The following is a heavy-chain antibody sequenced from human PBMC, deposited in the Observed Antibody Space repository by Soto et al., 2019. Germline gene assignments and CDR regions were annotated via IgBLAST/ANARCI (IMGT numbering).Heavy chain of an antibody. Sequence: PSETISLTSPVSGGSISSSGYYWGWIQQPPGKGLEWIGSIYYSGSTYYNPSLKSRVTISVDTSKNQFSLKLSSVTAADTAVYYCARPGRDYDILTGYYNYYYYYGMDVWGQGTTVTVSS. D-gene: IGHD3-9*01. CDR1: GGSISSSGYY. CDR3: ARPGRDYDILTGYYNYYYYYGMDV. V-gene: IGHV4-39*01. CDR2: IYYSGST. J-gene: IGHJ6*02.